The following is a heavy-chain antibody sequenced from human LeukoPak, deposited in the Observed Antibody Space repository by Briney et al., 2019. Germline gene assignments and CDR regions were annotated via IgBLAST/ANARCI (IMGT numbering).Heavy chain of an antibody. CDR1: GFTFSSSA. CDR3: ARALHLITAFDY. Sequence: PGGSLRLSCAASGFTFSSSAMSWVRQAPGKGLEWVSSITGSGVSTYYVDSVKGRFTISRDNAKNSLYLQMNSLRAEDTAVYYCARALHLITAFDYWGQGTLVTVSS. CDR2: ITGSGVST. V-gene: IGHV3-23*01. D-gene: IGHD3-22*01. J-gene: IGHJ4*02.